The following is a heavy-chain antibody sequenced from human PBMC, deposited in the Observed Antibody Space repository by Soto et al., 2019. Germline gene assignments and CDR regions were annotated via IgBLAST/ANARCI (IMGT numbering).Heavy chain of an antibody. Sequence: XXTLSLPCAVYGGSFSGYYWPWIRQPPGTGLEWIGEINHSGSTNYNPSLKSRVTISVDTSKNQFSLKLKSVTAADTAVYYCARDKITGLFDYWGQGTLVTVSS. D-gene: IGHD2-8*02. J-gene: IGHJ4*02. CDR3: ARDKITGLFDY. CDR1: GGSFSGYY. CDR2: INHSGST. V-gene: IGHV4-34*01.